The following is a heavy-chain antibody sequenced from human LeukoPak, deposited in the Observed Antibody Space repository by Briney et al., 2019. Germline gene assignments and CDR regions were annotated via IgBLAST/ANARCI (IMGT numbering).Heavy chain of an antibody. D-gene: IGHD3-10*01. V-gene: IGHV4-59*01. CDR2: IYYSGST. CDR1: GGSISSYY. CDR3: ARGGRLWFGELSPFDY. J-gene: IGHJ4*02. Sequence: SETLSLTCRVSGGSISSYYWSWIRQPPGKGLEWIGDIYYSGSTNYNPSLKSRVTISVDTSKNQFSLKLSSVTAADTAVYYCARGGRLWFGELSPFDYWGQGTLVTVSS.